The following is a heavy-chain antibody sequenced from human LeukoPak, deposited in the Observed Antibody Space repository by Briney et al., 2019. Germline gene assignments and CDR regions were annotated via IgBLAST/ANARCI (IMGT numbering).Heavy chain of an antibody. J-gene: IGHJ4*02. D-gene: IGHD5-24*01. CDR3: ARLGGLEMATSY. Sequence: ASVKVSCKASGYTLTSYYMHWVRQAPGQGLEWMGIINPSGGSTSYAQKFQGRVTMTRDTSTSTVYMELSSLRSEDTAVYYCARLGGLEMATSYWGQGTLVTVSS. CDR2: INPSGGST. V-gene: IGHV1-46*01. CDR1: GYTLTSYY.